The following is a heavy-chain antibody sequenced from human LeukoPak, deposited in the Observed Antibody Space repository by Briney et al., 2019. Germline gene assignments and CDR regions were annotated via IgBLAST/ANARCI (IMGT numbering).Heavy chain of an antibody. Sequence: LRLSCAASGFTFSSYSMTWIRQPPGKGLEWIGEINHSGSTNYNPSLKSRVTISVDTSKNQFSLKLSSVTAADTAVYYCARDEEFFHAFDIWGQGTMVTVSS. V-gene: IGHV4-34*01. D-gene: IGHD3-10*01. CDR3: ARDEEFFHAFDI. CDR1: GFTFSSYS. J-gene: IGHJ3*02. CDR2: INHSGST.